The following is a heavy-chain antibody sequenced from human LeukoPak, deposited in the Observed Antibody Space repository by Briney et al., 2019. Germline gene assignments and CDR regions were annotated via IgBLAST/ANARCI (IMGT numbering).Heavy chain of an antibody. Sequence: SVKVSCKASGGTFSSYTISWVRQAPGQGLEWMGRIIPILGIANYAQKSQGRVTITADKSTSTAYMELSSLRSEDTAVYYCARGVSLFSGWYDYWGQGTLVTVSS. V-gene: IGHV1-69*02. J-gene: IGHJ4*02. CDR1: GGTFSSYT. D-gene: IGHD6-19*01. CDR2: IIPILGIA. CDR3: ARGVSLFSGWYDY.